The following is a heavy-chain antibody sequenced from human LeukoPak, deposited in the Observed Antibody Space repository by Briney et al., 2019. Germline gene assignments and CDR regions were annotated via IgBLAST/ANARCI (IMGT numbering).Heavy chain of an antibody. J-gene: IGHJ4*02. D-gene: IGHD3-22*01. CDR2: FDPEDGET. V-gene: IGHV1-24*01. CDR1: GYTLTELS. Sequence: GASVKVSCEVSGYTLTELSMHWVRQAPGKGLEWMGGFDPEDGETIYAQKLQGRVTMTTDTSTSTAYMELRSLRSDDTAVYYCARDNEIYYDSSGYYLMFDYWGQGTLVTVSS. CDR3: ARDNEIYYDSSGYYLMFDY.